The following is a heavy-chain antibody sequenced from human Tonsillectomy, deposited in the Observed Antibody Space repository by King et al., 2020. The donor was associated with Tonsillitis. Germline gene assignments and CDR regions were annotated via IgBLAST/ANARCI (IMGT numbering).Heavy chain of an antibody. CDR1: GGSISNYN. V-gene: IGHV4-4*07. Sequence: QLQESGPGLVKPSETLSLTCTISGGSISNYNWNWIRRPAGKGLEWIGRIFRSGNTKYNSSLKSRVTMSVDTSESQLSLKLSSVTAADTAVYYCARSLPHDYGRPGYYGMDVWGQGTTVIVSS. CDR3: ARSLPHDYGRPGYYGMDV. J-gene: IGHJ6*02. CDR2: IFRSGNT. D-gene: IGHD4-17*01.